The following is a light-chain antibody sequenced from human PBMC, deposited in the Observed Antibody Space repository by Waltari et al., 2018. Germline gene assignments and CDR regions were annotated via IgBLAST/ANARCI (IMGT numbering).Light chain of an antibody. V-gene: IGLV2-14*01. CDR1: SRHVGGYNH. J-gene: IGLJ1*01. CDR2: DVS. CDR3: SSYTSSSLYV. Sequence: QSALTQPASVSGSPGQSITISCTGTSRHVGGYNHVSWYQQHPGKAPKLMIYDVSKRPSGVSNRFSGSKSGNTASLTISGLQAEDEADYYCSSYTSSSLYVFGTGTKVTVL.